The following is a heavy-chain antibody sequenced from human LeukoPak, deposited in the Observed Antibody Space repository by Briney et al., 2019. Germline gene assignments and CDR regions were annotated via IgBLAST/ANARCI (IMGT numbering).Heavy chain of an antibody. Sequence: GGSLRLSCEGSGFTFRTYWMTWVRQAPGKGLEWVANIKQDGSEKYYVDSVKGRFTISRDNAQNSLYLQMNSLRAEDTAVYYCARPRDSGWSKTWNYWGQGTLVTVSS. D-gene: IGHD6-13*01. V-gene: IGHV3-7*03. CDR1: GFTFRTYW. J-gene: IGHJ4*02. CDR3: ARPRDSGWSKTWNY. CDR2: IKQDGSEK.